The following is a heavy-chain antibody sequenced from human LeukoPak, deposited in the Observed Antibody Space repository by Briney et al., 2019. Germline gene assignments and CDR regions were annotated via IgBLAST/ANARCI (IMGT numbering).Heavy chain of an antibody. D-gene: IGHD1-26*01. CDR2: ISSSGSTI. V-gene: IGHV3-11*04. CDR3: ARVGSYSIYFDY. J-gene: IGHJ4*02. CDR1: GFTFSDYY. Sequence: GGSLRLXCAASGFTFSDYYMSWIRQAPGKGLECVSYISSSGSTIYYADSVKGRFTISRDNAKNSLYLQMNSLRAEDTAVYYCARVGSYSIYFDYWGQGTLVTVSS.